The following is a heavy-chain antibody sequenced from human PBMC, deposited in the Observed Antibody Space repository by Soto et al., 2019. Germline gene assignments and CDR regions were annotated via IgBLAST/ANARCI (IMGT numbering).Heavy chain of an antibody. CDR2: IIPIFGTA. J-gene: IGHJ3*02. CDR1: GGTFSSYA. Sequence: QVQLVQSGAEVKKPGSSVKVSCKASGGTFSSYAISWVRQDPGQGLEWMGGIIPIFGTANYAQKFQGRVTITADESTSTAYMELSSLRSEDTAVYYCARGPPHLLRGAFDIWGQGTMVTVSS. CDR3: ARGPPHLLRGAFDI. V-gene: IGHV1-69*01. D-gene: IGHD2-15*01.